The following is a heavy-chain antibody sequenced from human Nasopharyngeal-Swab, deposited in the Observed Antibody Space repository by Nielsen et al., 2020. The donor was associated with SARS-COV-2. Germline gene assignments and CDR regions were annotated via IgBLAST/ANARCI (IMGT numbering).Heavy chain of an antibody. CDR2: VNQDGSRT. CDR1: GVIFSKYW. Sequence: GESLKISCVTSGVIFSKYWMHWVRQAPGKGLVWVSRVNQDGSRTDYADSVRGRFTISRDNAKNTLYLQMNSLRVEDTALYYCVKHQGSSSDQWGQGTLVTVPS. CDR3: VKHQGSSSDQ. J-gene: IGHJ4*02. V-gene: IGHV3-74*01.